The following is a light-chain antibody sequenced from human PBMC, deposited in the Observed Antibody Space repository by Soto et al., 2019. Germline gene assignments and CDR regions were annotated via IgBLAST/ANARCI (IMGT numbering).Light chain of an antibody. CDR3: SSHAVTNTVV. J-gene: IGLJ2*01. CDR1: SSDVGDYNF. Sequence: QSALTQPPSASGSPGQSVTISCTGTSSDVGDYNFVSWYQQHPGKAPKLIIYEVTQRPSGVPDRFSGSKSGNTASLTVSGLQAEDEASYYCSSHAVTNTVVFGGGTQLTVL. V-gene: IGLV2-8*01. CDR2: EVT.